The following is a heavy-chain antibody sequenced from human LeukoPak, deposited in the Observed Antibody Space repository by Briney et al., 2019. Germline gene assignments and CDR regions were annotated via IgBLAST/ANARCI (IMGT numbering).Heavy chain of an antibody. CDR3: ARVTVNYYYYYMDV. Sequence: PGGSLRLSCAASGFTFSSYSMNWVRQAPGKGLEWVSSISSSSSYIYYADSVKGRFTISRDNAKNSLYLQMNSLRAEDTAVYYCARVTVNYYYYYMDVWGKGTTVTISS. J-gene: IGHJ6*03. V-gene: IGHV3-21*01. D-gene: IGHD4-17*01. CDR2: ISSSSSYI. CDR1: GFTFSSYS.